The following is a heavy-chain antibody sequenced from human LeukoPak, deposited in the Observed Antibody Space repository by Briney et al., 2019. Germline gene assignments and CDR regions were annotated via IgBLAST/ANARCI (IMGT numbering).Heavy chain of an antibody. CDR3: AQGFSSGWYPN. Sequence: GSLRLSCAVSVGSVNSFCMSWVRQAPGEGLEWISAISINGETTWYADSVKGRFIISRDNSKNALYLQLSSLRVEDTAVYYCAQGFSSGWYPNWGQGSLVSVSS. D-gene: IGHD6-19*01. V-gene: IGHV3-23*01. CDR2: ISINGETT. J-gene: IGHJ4*02. CDR1: VGSVNSFC.